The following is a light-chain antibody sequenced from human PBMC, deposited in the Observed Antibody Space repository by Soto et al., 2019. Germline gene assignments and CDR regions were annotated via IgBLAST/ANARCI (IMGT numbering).Light chain of an antibody. J-gene: IGLJ2*01. CDR1: SSNIGTNT. Sequence: QSVLAQPPSASGTPGQRVTISCSGSSSNIGTNTVNWYQHLPGSAPKLLIYSNNQRPSGVPDRFSGSKSGTSASLAISGRQPDDEADYYCEAWDGSLNVVLFGGGTQLTVL. CDR2: SNN. CDR3: EAWDGSLNVVL. V-gene: IGLV1-44*01.